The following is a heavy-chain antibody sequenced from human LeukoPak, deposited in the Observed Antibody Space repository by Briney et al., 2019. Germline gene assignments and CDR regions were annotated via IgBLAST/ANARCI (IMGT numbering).Heavy chain of an antibody. J-gene: IGHJ4*02. CDR2: IYPGDSDT. CDR1: GYSFTSYW. D-gene: IGHD2-2*01. V-gene: IGHV5-51*01. Sequence: GESLKISCKGSGYSFTSYWIGWVRQMPGKGLEWMGIIYPGDSDTRYSPSFQGQVTISADKSISTAYLQWSSLKASDTAIYYCARLTGLNCSSTSCYVDYFDYWGQGTLVTVSS. CDR3: ARLTGLNCSSTSCYVDYFDY.